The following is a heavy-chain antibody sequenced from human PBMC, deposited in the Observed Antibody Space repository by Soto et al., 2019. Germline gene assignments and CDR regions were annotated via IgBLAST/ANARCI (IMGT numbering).Heavy chain of an antibody. V-gene: IGHV1-46*01. J-gene: IGHJ4*02. CDR3: AREYSTGIAVAGGFDY. D-gene: IGHD6-19*01. Sequence: GASVKVSCKASGYTFTSYWLHWVRQAPGQGLERMGVINPSNSETNYAQKFQGRVTMTADASTSTDYMELSSLRSEDTPVYYCAREYSTGIAVAGGFDYWGQGTLVTVS. CDR1: GYTFTSYW. CDR2: INPSNSET.